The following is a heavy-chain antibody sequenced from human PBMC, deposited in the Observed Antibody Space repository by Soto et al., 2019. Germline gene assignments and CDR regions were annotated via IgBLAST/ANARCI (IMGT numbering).Heavy chain of an antibody. CDR3: TSLVVPLGYRSRGRCPRSIFGY. V-gene: IGHV4-39*01. J-gene: IGHJ4*02. CDR2: VSYSGTT. D-gene: IGHD2-15*01. CDR1: DASISSSSYY. Sequence: SDTLALTGTVSDASISSSSYYWGWIRQSPGKGLEWIGSVSYSGTTYHNPSLNSRVTISVHTSQNEFSLKLSSVSAADTGVDDCTSLVVPLGYRSRGRCPRSIFGYWGWGTLVT.